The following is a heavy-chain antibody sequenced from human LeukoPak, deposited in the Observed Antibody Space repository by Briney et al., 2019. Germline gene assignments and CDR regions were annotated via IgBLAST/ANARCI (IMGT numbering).Heavy chain of an antibody. Sequence: PSETLSLTCTVSGYSISSGYFWGWIRQPPGKGLECIGTIYHSGSTYYNPSLKSRVTISVDTSKNQFSLKLNSVTAADTAVYYCARDRGYSVGAAAGFDYWGQGTLVTVSS. CDR3: ARDRGYSVGAAAGFDY. V-gene: IGHV4-38-2*02. D-gene: IGHD5/OR15-5a*01. J-gene: IGHJ4*02. CDR2: IYHSGST. CDR1: GYSISSGYF.